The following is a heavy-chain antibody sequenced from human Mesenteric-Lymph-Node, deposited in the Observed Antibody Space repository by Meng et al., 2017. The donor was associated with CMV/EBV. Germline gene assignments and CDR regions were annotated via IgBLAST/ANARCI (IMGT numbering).Heavy chain of an antibody. V-gene: IGHV5-51*01. D-gene: IGHD2-2*02. J-gene: IGHJ3*02. CDR1: GYIFTNYW. Sequence: GESLKISCKASGYIFTNYWIGWVRQMPGKGLEWMGIIYPGDSDTRYSPSFQGQVTISADKSNSTAYLQWGSLKASDTAMYYCARGGRCGNSGCYIDASDIWGQGTMVTVSS. CDR3: ARGGRCGNSGCYIDASDI. CDR2: IYPGDSDT.